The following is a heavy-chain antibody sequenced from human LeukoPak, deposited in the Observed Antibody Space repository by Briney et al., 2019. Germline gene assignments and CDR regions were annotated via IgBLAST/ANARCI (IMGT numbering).Heavy chain of an antibody. V-gene: IGHV4-59*08. Sequence: SETLSLTCAVSGASISSFYWSWIRQPPGKGLEWIGYVFYTGDTNYNPSLKSRVTVSLDTFKSQVSLSLTSVTAADTAVYYCARYSSSWDYWGQGTLVTVSS. J-gene: IGHJ4*02. CDR3: ARYSSSWDY. CDR1: GASISSFY. D-gene: IGHD6-13*01. CDR2: VFYTGDT.